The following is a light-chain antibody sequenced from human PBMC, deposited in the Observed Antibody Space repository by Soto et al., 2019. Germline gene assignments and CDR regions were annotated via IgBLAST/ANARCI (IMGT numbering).Light chain of an antibody. Sequence: QSVLTQPASVSGSPGQSITISCTGTSSNVGNYNCVSWYQQYPGKAPKLMLYDVTNRPSGVANRFSGSKSGNTAALTISGLQAEDDADYFCSSYTSSRPVVFGGGTKATVL. CDR2: DVT. CDR3: SSYTSSRPVV. CDR1: SSNVGNYNC. J-gene: IGLJ2*01. V-gene: IGLV2-14*03.